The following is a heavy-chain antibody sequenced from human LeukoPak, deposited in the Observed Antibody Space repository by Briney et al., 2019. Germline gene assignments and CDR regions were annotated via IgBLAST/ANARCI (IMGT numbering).Heavy chain of an antibody. D-gene: IGHD3-3*01. CDR3: ARVRITIFGVVQGNYFDY. CDR2: INHSGST. J-gene: IGHJ4*02. V-gene: IGHV4-34*01. CDR1: GGSFSGYY. Sequence: KPSETLSLTCAVYGGSFSGYYWSWIRQPPGKGLEWIGEINHSGSTNYNPSLKSRVTISVDTSKNQFSLKLSSVTAADTAVYYCARVRITIFGVVQGNYFDYWGQGTLVTVSS.